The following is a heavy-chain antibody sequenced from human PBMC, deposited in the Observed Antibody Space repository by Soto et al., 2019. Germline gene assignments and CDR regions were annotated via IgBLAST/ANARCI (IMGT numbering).Heavy chain of an antibody. CDR3: VRDGTKTLRDXFDP. CDR2: IYATGTT. V-gene: IGHV4-4*07. CDR1: GASISGFY. Sequence: SETLSLTCTVSGASISGFYWSWIRKSAGKGLEWIGRIYATGTTDYNPSLKSRVMMSVDTSKKQFSLKLRSVTAADTAVYYCVRDGTKTLRDXFDPWGQGISVTVSS. D-gene: IGHD1-1*01. J-gene: IGHJ5*02.